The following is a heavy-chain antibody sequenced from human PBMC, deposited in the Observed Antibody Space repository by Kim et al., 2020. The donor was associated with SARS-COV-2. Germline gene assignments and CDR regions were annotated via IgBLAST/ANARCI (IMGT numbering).Heavy chain of an antibody. D-gene: IGHD6-19*01. J-gene: IGHJ6*03. CDR2: IYSGGST. V-gene: IGHV3-53*04. CDR1: GFTVSSDY. Sequence: GGSLRLSCAVSGFTVSSDYMSWVRQAPGKGLECVSVIYSGGSTYYADSLRGRFTISRHNSNNTLYLQMNSLRAEDTAVYYCARVKHQWREEGYYSYMADWGQGTPVTVS. CDR3: ARVKHQWREEGYYSYMAD.